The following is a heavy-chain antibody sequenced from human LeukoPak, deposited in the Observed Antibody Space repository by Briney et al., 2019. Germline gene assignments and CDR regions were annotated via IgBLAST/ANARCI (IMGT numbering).Heavy chain of an antibody. CDR2: ITHTGSI. CDR3: ARRVLRYFDWSRRINWFDP. D-gene: IGHD3-9*01. V-gene: IGHV4-34*01. Sequence: SETLSLTCAVYGGSFSGYYWSWIRQPPGKGLEWIGEITHTGSINYNPSLKSRVTISIDRSKNQFSLNLISVTAADTAVYYCARRVLRYFDWSRRINWFDPWGQGTLVTVSS. CDR1: GGSFSGYY. J-gene: IGHJ5*02.